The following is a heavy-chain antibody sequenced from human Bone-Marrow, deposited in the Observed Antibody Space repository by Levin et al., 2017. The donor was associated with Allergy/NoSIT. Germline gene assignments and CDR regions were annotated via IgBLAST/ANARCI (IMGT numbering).Heavy chain of an antibody. CDR3: VKDGRVGMSGSPYLAH. CDR2: ISFDGSHE. CDR1: GFTFSDYA. J-gene: IGHJ4*01. Sequence: PGGSLRLSCAASGFTFSDYALHWVRQAPGKGLEWVTLISFDGSHEYYADSVKGRFTISRDYSKNTLYLQMNNLRVEDTAVYYCVKDGRVGMSGSPYLAHWGHGIQVTVSS. D-gene: IGHD1-26*01. V-gene: IGHV3-30*18.